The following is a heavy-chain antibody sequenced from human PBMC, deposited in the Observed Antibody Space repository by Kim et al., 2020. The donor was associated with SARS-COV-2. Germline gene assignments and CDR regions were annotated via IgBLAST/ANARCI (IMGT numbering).Heavy chain of an antibody. CDR3: ARAPPRIVGATLGYYFDY. J-gene: IGHJ4*02. Sequence: KGRFTISRDNSKNTLYLQMNSLRAEDTAVYYCARAPPRIVGATLGYYFDYWGQGTLVTVSS. V-gene: IGHV3-53*01. D-gene: IGHD1-26*01.